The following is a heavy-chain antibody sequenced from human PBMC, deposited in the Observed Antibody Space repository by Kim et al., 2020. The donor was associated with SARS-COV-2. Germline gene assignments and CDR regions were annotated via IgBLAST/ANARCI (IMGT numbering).Heavy chain of an antibody. J-gene: IGHJ5*02. D-gene: IGHD6-6*01. Sequence: QKFQGRVPMTRDTSISTAYMELSSLSSDDTAVYYCAREVRPGARPSWFDPWGQGTLVTVSS. CDR3: AREVRPGARPSWFDP. V-gene: IGHV1-8*01.